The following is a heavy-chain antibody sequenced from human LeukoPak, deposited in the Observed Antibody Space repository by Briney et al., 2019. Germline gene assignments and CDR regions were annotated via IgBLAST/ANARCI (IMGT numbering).Heavy chain of an antibody. CDR3: ARGAPERISSSTNYYFDY. CDR1: GFAFSSYA. J-gene: IGHJ4*02. CDR2: ISYDGNNK. D-gene: IGHD6-6*01. V-gene: IGHV3-30-3*01. Sequence: GGSLRLSCAASGFAFSSYAMYWVRQAPGKGLEWVAVISYDGNNKYYADSVKGRFTISRDDSKNTLSLQMNSLRAEDTAVYYCARGAPERISSSTNYYFDYWGQGTLVTVSS.